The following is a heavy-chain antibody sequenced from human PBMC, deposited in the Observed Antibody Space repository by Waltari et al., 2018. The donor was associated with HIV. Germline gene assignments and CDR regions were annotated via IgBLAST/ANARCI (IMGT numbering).Heavy chain of an antibody. CDR2: ISHDGSNT. CDR3: ARDLISGIMPRSYYYGLDV. Sequence: QGQMVESGAGVVQPGRSLSLSCQHSGFTVISNALHWVRQAPGKGLEWVALISHDGSNTYYADSVKGRFVISRDNSKNTLDLQMNSLTIEDTAVYYCARDLISGIMPRSYYYGLDVWGQGTTVTVSS. V-gene: IGHV3-30*09. CDR1: GFTVISNA. D-gene: IGHD2-2*01. J-gene: IGHJ6*02.